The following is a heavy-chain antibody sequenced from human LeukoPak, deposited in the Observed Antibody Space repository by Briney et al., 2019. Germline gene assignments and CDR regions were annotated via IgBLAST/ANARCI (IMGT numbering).Heavy chain of an antibody. J-gene: IGHJ4*02. CDR2: IILILGIA. D-gene: IGHD2-15*01. Sequence: ASVKVSCKASGGTFSSYAISWVRQAPGQGLEWMGRIILILGIANYAQKFQGRVTITADKSTSTAYMELSSLRSEDTAVYYCARDWCSGGSCYSPLDYWGQGTLVTVSS. CDR1: GGTFSSYA. CDR3: ARDWCSGGSCYSPLDY. V-gene: IGHV1-69*04.